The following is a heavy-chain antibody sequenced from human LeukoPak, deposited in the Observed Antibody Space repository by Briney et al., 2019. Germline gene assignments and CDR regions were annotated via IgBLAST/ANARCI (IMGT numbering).Heavy chain of an antibody. CDR1: GYTFTGYY. Sequence: ASVKVSCKASGYTFTGYYMRWVRQAPGQGLEWMGWINPNSGGTNYAQKFQGWVTMTRDTSISTAYMELSRLRSDDTAVYYCARDRALARPWAIWDYWGQGTLVTVSS. V-gene: IGHV1-2*04. CDR2: INPNSGGT. D-gene: IGHD3-3*01. J-gene: IGHJ4*02. CDR3: ARDRALARPWAIWDY.